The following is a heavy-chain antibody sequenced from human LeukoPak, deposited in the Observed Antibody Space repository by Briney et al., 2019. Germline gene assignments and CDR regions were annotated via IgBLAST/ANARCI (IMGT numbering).Heavy chain of an antibody. CDR3: AKYYGDDPDYYYYMDV. D-gene: IGHD4-17*01. V-gene: IGHV3-23*01. J-gene: IGHJ6*03. Sequence: GGSLRLSCAASGFTFSSYDMTWVRQAPGRGLEWVSSIRPSGDNTYYGDSVKGRFTISRDNSKNTLYLQMNSLRAEDTAVYYCAKYYGDDPDYYYYMDVWGKGTTVTISS. CDR2: IRPSGDNT. CDR1: GFTFSSYD.